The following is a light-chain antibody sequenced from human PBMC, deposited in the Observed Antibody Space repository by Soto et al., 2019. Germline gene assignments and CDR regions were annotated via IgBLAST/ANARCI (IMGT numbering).Light chain of an antibody. Sequence: EIVMTQSPATLSVSPGERATLSCRASQSVSYNLAWYQQKPGQGPRLLIYGAFTRATGIPARFSGSGSGTEFTLNNSSLQSEDFAVYYCQQYKNWPPLPFGGGTKVEIK. CDR3: QQYKNWPPLP. CDR2: GAF. CDR1: QSVSYN. V-gene: IGKV3-15*01. J-gene: IGKJ4*01.